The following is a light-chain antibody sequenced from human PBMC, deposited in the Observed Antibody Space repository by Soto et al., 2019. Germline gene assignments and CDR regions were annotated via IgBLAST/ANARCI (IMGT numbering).Light chain of an antibody. Sequence: DIQMTQSPSTLSASVGDRVTITCRASESISNWLAWYQEKPGKAPKRLIYDASSLESGVPSRFSGSGSGTEFTLTINSLQPDDFATYYCQQYHIYSGTFGQGTKVDIK. CDR2: DAS. CDR1: ESISNW. V-gene: IGKV1-5*01. J-gene: IGKJ1*01. CDR3: QQYHIYSGT.